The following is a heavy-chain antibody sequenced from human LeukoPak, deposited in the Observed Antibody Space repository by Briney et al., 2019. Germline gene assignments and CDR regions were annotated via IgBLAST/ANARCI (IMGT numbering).Heavy chain of an antibody. J-gene: IGHJ4*02. V-gene: IGHV4-39*01. D-gene: IGHD2-8*01. Sequence: PSETLSLTCTVSGGSISSSSYYWGWIRQPAGKRLEWTGSIYYSGSSYYNPSLKSRVTISVDTSKNQFSLKLSSVTTADTAVYYCARHVLHSPFDYRGQGTLVTVSS. CDR3: ARHVLHSPFDY. CDR2: IYYSGSS. CDR1: GGSISSSSYY.